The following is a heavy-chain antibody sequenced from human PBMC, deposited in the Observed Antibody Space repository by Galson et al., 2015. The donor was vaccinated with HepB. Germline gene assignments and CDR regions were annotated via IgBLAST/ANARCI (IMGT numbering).Heavy chain of an antibody. Sequence: SVKVSCKASGYTFTGQYVHWLRQASGQGLEWMGWMNPKSGGTNYAQTFQGRVTMTRDMSTNTAYMDLTSLKSDDTAVYYCARAIHSPVTGRGAFDVWGQGTIVTVSS. D-gene: IGHD3-10*01. CDR1: GYTFTGQY. CDR2: MNPKSGGT. V-gene: IGHV1-2*02. J-gene: IGHJ3*01. CDR3: ARAIHSPVTGRGAFDV.